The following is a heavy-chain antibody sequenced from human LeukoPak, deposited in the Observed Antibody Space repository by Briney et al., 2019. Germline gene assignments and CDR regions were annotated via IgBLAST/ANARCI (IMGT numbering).Heavy chain of an antibody. CDR2: IKEDGSEE. Sequence: GGSLRLSCAASGFTFSSYWMSGVRQTPGKGPEWVANIKEDGSEEYYVDSVKGRFTCSRDNAKNSLYLQMNSLRAEDTAVYYCARDSGIRIVDYWGQGTMATDSS. D-gene: IGHD3-10*01. J-gene: IGHJ4*02. V-gene: IGHV3-7*01. CDR3: ARDSGIRIVDY. CDR1: GFTFSSYW.